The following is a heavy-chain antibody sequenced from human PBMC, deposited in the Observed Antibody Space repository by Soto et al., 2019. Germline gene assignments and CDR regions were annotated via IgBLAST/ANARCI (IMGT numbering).Heavy chain of an antibody. V-gene: IGHV4-59*01. CDR2: IYYSGST. CDR3: ASDLRILYPALYGMDV. D-gene: IGHD2-8*01. CDR1: DGSISRYD. J-gene: IGHJ6*02. Sequence: PTGTPSLTFTVPDGSISRYDWSWIRQPPGKGLEWIGYIYYSGSTNYNPSLKSRVTISVDTSKNQFSLKLSSVTAADTAVYYCASDLRILYPALYGMDVWGQGTTVTVSS.